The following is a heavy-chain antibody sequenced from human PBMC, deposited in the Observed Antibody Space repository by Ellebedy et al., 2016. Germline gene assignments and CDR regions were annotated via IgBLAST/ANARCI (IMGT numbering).Heavy chain of an antibody. CDR2: IYSNGRT. CDR3: ARHDRMDV. CDR1: GGSVTNNY. V-gene: IGHV4-59*08. Sequence: GSLRLXCTVSGGSVTNNYWNWIRQSPGKGLEWIGYIYSNGRTRYNPSLQSRVTISVDTSKNQCSLTLSSVTAADTAVYYCARHDRMDVWGQGTSVAVSS. J-gene: IGHJ6*02.